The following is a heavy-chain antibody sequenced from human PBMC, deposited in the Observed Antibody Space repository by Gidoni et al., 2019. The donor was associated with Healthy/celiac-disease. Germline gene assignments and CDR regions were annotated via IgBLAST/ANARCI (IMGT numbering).Heavy chain of an antibody. J-gene: IGHJ4*02. Sequence: EVQLLESGGGLVQPGGSLRLSCAASGFTFSSYAMSWVRQAPGKGLEWVSAISGSGGSTYYADSVKGRFTISRDNSKNTLYLQMNSLRAEDTAVYYCAKGSWNYVLNYPSFDYWGQGTLVTVSS. CDR1: GFTFSSYA. V-gene: IGHV3-23*01. CDR3: AKGSWNYVLNYPSFDY. D-gene: IGHD1-7*01. CDR2: ISGSGGST.